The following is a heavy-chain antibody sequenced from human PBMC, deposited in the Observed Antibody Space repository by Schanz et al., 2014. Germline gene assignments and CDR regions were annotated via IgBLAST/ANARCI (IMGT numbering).Heavy chain of an antibody. J-gene: IGHJ4*02. Sequence: EVQLVESGGGLIQPGGSLRLSCAASGFGFSSYSMNWVRQAPGKGLEWVSYISGSSRTIYYADSMKGRFTISRDNAKNSLYLQMNSLRAEDTAVYHCVSSGSYSSYASWGQGTLVTVSS. D-gene: IGHD3-10*01. CDR1: GFGFSSYS. V-gene: IGHV3-48*01. CDR2: ISGSSRTI. CDR3: VSSGSYSSYAS.